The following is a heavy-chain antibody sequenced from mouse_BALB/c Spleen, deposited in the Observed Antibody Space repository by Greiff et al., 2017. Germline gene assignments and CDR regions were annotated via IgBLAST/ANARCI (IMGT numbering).Heavy chain of an antibody. CDR1: GFNIKDTY. CDR3: ARSIYYYGSSHYYYAMDY. J-gene: IGHJ4*01. V-gene: IGHV14-3*02. CDR2: IDPANGNT. D-gene: IGHD1-1*01. Sequence: EVKLQESGAELVKPGASVKLSCTASGFNIKDTYMHWVKQRPEQGLEWIGRIDPANGNTKYDPKFQGKATITADTSSNTAYLQLSSLTSEDTAVYYCARSIYYYGSSHYYYAMDYWGQGTSVTVSS.